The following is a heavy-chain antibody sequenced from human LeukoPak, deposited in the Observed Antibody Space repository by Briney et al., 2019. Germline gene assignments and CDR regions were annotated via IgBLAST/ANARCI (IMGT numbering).Heavy chain of an antibody. V-gene: IGHV3-73*01. CDR3: TRRGLSPAVTGVTGGNDY. J-gene: IGHJ4*02. Sequence: PGGSLRLSCVASGFTFSDSAIHWVRQASGKGLEWVGRIRSRANNYATAYAASVKGRFTVSRDDSKNTAYLQVNSLTTEDTALYYCTRRGLSPAVTGVTGGNDYWGQGTLVTVSS. D-gene: IGHD4-17*01. CDR1: GFTFSDSA. CDR2: IRSRANNYAT.